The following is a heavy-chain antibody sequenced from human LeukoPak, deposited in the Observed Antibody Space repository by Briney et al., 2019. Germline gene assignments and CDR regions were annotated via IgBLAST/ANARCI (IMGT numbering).Heavy chain of an antibody. V-gene: IGHV3-21*05. CDR2: ISSSGSI. Sequence: GESLRLSCAASGFSVNTYTMYWVRQAPGKGLEWVSYISSSGSIYYADSVKGRFTISRDNAKNSLYLQMNSLRAEDTAVYYCARAAGEMATIRYWGQGTLVTVSS. CDR3: ARAAGEMATIRY. J-gene: IGHJ4*02. D-gene: IGHD5-24*01. CDR1: GFSVNTYT.